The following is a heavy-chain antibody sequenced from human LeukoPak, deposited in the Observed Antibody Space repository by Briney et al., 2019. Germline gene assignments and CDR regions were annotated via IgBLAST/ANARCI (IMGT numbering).Heavy chain of an antibody. CDR1: GYTFTNYG. V-gene: IGHV1-18*01. D-gene: IGHD6-13*01. Sequence: GASVKVSFKSSGYTFTNYGVTWVRQAPGQGLEWMGWISAYTGNTNYAQKLQGRVTMTTDTSTSTAYMELRSLRSDDTAVYYCATKRSSNNFDYWGQGTLVTVSS. J-gene: IGHJ4*02. CDR3: ATKRSSNNFDY. CDR2: ISAYTGNT.